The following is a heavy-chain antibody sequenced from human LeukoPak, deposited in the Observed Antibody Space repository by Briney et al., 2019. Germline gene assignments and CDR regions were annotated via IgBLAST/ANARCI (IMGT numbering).Heavy chain of an antibody. Sequence: PGGSLRLSCAASGFAFSSYAMHWVRQAPGKGLERVAAISYDGSNQYFVDSVKGRFTISRDNSRNTLYLQMNSLRPEDTALYYCARDSRSYSTGTEYWGQGTLVTVSS. V-gene: IGHV3-30-3*01. D-gene: IGHD3-10*01. CDR1: GFAFSSYA. CDR3: ARDSRSYSTGTEY. J-gene: IGHJ4*02. CDR2: ISYDGSNQ.